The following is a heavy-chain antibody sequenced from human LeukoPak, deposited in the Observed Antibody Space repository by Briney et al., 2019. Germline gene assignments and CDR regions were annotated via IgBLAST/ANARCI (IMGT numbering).Heavy chain of an antibody. J-gene: IGHJ4*02. CDR1: GGSISSSSYY. V-gene: IGHV4-39*07. Sequence: SETLSLTCTVSGGSISSSSYYWGWIRQPPGKGLEWIGSIYYSGSTYYNPSLKSRVTISVDTSKNQFSLKLSSVTAADTAVYYCASRRTRIMAASPWLDYWGQGTLVTVSS. CDR2: IYYSGST. D-gene: IGHD6-13*01. CDR3: ASRRTRIMAASPWLDY.